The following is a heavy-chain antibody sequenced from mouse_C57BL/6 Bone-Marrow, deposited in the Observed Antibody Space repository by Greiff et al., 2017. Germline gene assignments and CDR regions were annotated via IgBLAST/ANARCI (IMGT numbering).Heavy chain of an antibody. J-gene: IGHJ2*01. D-gene: IGHD1-1*01. CDR1: GFTFSSYA. CDR3: TRGHYGSSFDY. CDR2: ISSGGDYI. Sequence: EVHLVESGEGLVKPGGSLKLSCAASGFTFSSYAMSWVRQTPEKRLEWVAYISSGGDYIYYAHTVKGRFTISRDNARNTLYLQMSSLKSEDTAMYYGTRGHYGSSFDYGGQGTTLTVSS. V-gene: IGHV5-9-1*02.